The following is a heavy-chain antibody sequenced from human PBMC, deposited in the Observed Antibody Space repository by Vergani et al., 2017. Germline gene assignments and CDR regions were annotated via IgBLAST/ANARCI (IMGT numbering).Heavy chain of an antibody. Sequence: QITLKESGPTLVKPTQTLTLTCTFSGFSLSTSGVGVGWIRQPPGKAPEWLALIYWDDDKRYSPSLKSRLTITKDTSKNQVVLTMTNMDPVDTATYYCAHRRGWEDFLDYWGQGTLVTVSS. CDR2: IYWDDDK. CDR1: GFSLSTSGVG. D-gene: IGHD1-26*01. J-gene: IGHJ4*02. V-gene: IGHV2-5*02. CDR3: AHRRGWEDFLDY.